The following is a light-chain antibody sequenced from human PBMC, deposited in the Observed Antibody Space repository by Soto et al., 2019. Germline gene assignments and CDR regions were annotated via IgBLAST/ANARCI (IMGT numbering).Light chain of an antibody. Sequence: EIVLTQSPATLSLSPGERATLSCRASQSVSSSYLSWYQQKPGQAPRLLIYGASTRATGIPARFSGSGSGTDFTLTVSSLQPEDFAVYYCQQDYDLPFTFGGGIKVDI. CDR2: GAS. V-gene: IGKV3D-7*01. CDR1: QSVSSSY. CDR3: QQDYDLPFT. J-gene: IGKJ4*01.